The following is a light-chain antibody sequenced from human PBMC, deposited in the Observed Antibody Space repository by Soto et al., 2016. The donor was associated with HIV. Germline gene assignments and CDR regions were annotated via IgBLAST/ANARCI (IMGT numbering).Light chain of an antibody. J-gene: IGLJ1*01. CDR2: QDN. V-gene: IGLV3-1*01. CDR1: KLGDKY. CDR3: QAWDSSTYV. Sequence: SYELTQPPSVSVSSGQTANITCSGDKLGDKYVCWYQQKPGQSPVLVIYQDNKRPSRIPERFSGSNSGNTATLTISGTQAMDEADYYCQAWDSSTYVFGTGTKV.